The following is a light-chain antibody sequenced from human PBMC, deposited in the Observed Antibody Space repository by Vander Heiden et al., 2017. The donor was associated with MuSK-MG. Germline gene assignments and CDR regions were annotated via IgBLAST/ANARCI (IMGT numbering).Light chain of an antibody. CDR3: QSYDSSNVV. Sequence: NFMLTQPHSVSESPGKTVTISCTRSSGSIASNSVQWYQQRPGSAPTTVIYEDNQRPSGVPDRFSGSIDSSSNSASLTISGLKTEDEADYYCQSYDSSNVVFGGGTKLTVL. V-gene: IGLV6-57*03. CDR2: EDN. J-gene: IGLJ2*01. CDR1: SGSIASNS.